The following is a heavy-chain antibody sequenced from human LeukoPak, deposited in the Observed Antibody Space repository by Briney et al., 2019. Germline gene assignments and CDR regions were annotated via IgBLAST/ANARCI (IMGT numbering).Heavy chain of an antibody. CDR3: ARRAPGHDFWGGYSGENWFDP. V-gene: IGHV4-31*03. Sequence: TPSETLSLTCTVSGGSISSGGYYWSWIRQHPGKGLEWIGYIYYSGSTYYNPSLKSRVTISVDTSKNQFSLKLSSVTAADTAVYYCARRAPGHDFWGGYSGENWFDPWGQGTLVTVSS. CDR1: GGSISSGGYY. J-gene: IGHJ5*02. D-gene: IGHD3-3*01. CDR2: IYYSGST.